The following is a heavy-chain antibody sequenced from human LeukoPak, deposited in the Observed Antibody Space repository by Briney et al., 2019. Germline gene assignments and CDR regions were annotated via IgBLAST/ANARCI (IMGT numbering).Heavy chain of an antibody. CDR3: TRVRFLEWPANYYFDY. CDR1: GFTFGDYA. CDR2: IRSKAAGGTT. D-gene: IGHD3-3*01. Sequence: PGGSLRLSCTASGFTFGDYAMSWFRQAPGKGLEWVGFIRSKAAGGTTEYAASVKGRFTISRDDFKSIAYLQMNSLKTEDTAVYYCTRVRFLEWPANYYFDYWGQGTLVTVSS. J-gene: IGHJ4*02. V-gene: IGHV3-49*03.